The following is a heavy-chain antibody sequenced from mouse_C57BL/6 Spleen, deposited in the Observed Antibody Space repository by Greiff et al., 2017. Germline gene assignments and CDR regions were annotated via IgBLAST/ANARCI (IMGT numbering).Heavy chain of an antibody. CDR3: TRENYGVARDYFDY. CDR1: GFTFSSYA. D-gene: IGHD1-1*01. J-gene: IGHJ2*01. CDR2: ISSGGDYI. V-gene: IGHV5-9-1*02. Sequence: DVKLVESGGGLVKPGGSLKLSCAASGFTFSSYAMSWVRQTPEKRLEWVAYISSGGDYIYYADTVKGRFTISRDNARNTLYLQMSSLKSEDTAMYYCTRENYGVARDYFDYWGQGTTLTVSS.